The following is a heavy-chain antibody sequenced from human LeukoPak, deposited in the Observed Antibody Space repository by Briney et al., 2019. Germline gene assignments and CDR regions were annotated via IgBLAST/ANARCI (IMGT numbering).Heavy chain of an antibody. J-gene: IGHJ4*02. V-gene: IGHV3-21*01. CDR1: GFTFSRYS. CDR2: ISGSSSRYI. CDR3: ARARGY. Sequence: GGSLRLSCAACGFTFSRYSMNWVRQAPGKGREWVSSISGSSSRYIYYADSLKGRFTISRDNAKNSLYLQMNSLRAEDTAVYYCARARGYWGQGTLVTVSS.